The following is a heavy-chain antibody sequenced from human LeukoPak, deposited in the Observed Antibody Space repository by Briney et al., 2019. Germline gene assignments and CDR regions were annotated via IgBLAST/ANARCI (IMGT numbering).Heavy chain of an antibody. V-gene: IGHV1-18*01. CDR3: ARSLYSGYDDY. J-gene: IGHJ4*02. Sequence: GASVKVSCKASGYTFTSYGISWVRQAPGRGLEWMGWISAYNGNTNYAQKLQGRVTMTTDTSTSTAYMELRSLRSVDTAVYYCARSLYSGYDDYWGQGTLVTVSS. CDR2: ISAYNGNT. D-gene: IGHD5-12*01. CDR1: GYTFTSYG.